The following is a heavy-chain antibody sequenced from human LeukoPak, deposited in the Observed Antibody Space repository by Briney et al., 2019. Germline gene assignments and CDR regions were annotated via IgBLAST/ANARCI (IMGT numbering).Heavy chain of an antibody. V-gene: IGHV3-48*03. CDR2: ISSSGSTI. Sequence: GGSLRLSCAASGFTFSSYEMNWVRQAPGKGLEWVSYISSSGSTIYYADSVKDRFTISRDNAKNSLYLQMNSLRAEDTAVYYCARDVITMVRGVIDYWGQGTLVTVSS. CDR3: ARDVITMVRGVIDY. CDR1: GFTFSSYE. D-gene: IGHD3-10*01. J-gene: IGHJ4*02.